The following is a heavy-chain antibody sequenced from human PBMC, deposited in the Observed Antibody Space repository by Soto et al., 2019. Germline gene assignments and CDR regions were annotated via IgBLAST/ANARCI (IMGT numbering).Heavy chain of an antibody. V-gene: IGHV2-5*02. CDR2: IYWDDDK. CDR1: GFSLSTSGVG. D-gene: IGHD3-10*01. J-gene: IGHJ4*02. Sequence: QITLKESGPTLVKPTQTLTLTCTFSGFSLSTSGVGVGWIRQPPGKALEWLALIYWDDDKRYSPSLKSRLTITKDTYKNQVVLTMTNIDPVDTATSYCAHLNTYYYRSRNNYWGQGTLVTVSS. CDR3: AHLNTYYYRSRNNY.